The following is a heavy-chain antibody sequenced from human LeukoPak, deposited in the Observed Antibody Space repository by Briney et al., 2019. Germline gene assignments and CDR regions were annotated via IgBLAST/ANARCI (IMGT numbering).Heavy chain of an antibody. CDR1: GGSFSGYY. D-gene: IGHD3-10*01. CDR2: INHSGST. CDR3: ARLDMVRGVTYFDY. Sequence: SETLSLTCAVYGGSFSGYYWSWIRQPPGKGLEWIGEINHSGSTNYNPSPKSRVTISVDTSKNQFSLKLSSVTAADTAVYYCARLDMVRGVTYFDYWGQGTLVTVSS. J-gene: IGHJ4*02. V-gene: IGHV4-34*01.